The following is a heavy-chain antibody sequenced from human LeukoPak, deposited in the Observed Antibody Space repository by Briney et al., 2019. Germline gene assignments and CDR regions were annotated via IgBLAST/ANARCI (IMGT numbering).Heavy chain of an antibody. CDR3: ARAQIVVVSLFDY. Sequence: GGSLRLSCAASGFTFSSYAMHWVRQAPGKGLEWVAVISYDGSNKYHADSVKGRFTISRDNSKNTLYLQMNSLRAEDTAVYYCARAQIVVVSLFDYWGQGTLVTVSS. CDR1: GFTFSSYA. CDR2: ISYDGSNK. V-gene: IGHV3-30-3*01. J-gene: IGHJ4*02. D-gene: IGHD3-22*01.